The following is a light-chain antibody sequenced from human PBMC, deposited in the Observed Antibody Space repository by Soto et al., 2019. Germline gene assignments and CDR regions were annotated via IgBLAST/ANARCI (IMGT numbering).Light chain of an antibody. Sequence: QSVLTQPPSASGTPGQTVTISCSISSPNVGTNPVAWYQPLPGTAPKLLIYTNSQRPLGVPVRFSGSKSRTSASLAISGLQSEDEGDYYCATWDDNVYVFGTGTKVTVL. V-gene: IGLV1-44*01. CDR1: SPNVGTNP. CDR3: ATWDDNVYV. J-gene: IGLJ1*01. CDR2: TNS.